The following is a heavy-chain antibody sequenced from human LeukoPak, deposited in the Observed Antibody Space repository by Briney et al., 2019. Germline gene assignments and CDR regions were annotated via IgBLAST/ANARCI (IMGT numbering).Heavy chain of an antibody. D-gene: IGHD5-24*01. CDR2: ISNDGEAI. CDR1: GFTSSDKY. J-gene: IGHJ4*02. Sequence: GGSLRLSCAASGFTSSDKYMSWIRQALGKGLEFISYISNDGEAIHYADSVKGRFTISRDNAKSSLYLQMNDLRAEDTAVYYCARDGRGWPLGYWGQGTLVTVSS. CDR3: ARDGRGWPLGY. V-gene: IGHV3-11*01.